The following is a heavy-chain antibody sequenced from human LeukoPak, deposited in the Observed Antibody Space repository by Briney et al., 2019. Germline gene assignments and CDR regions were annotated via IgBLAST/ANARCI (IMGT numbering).Heavy chain of an antibody. Sequence: PSETLSLTCTASGGSINSYGWNWIRQPPGKGLEWIGYIYNIGSTNYNPSLKSRVTISVDASYNQFSLKMTSVTAADTAVYYCASGLRGGYGLHVWDRGTTVTVSS. CDR2: IYNIGST. CDR1: GGSINSYG. D-gene: IGHD3-16*01. V-gene: IGHV4-59*01. J-gene: IGHJ6*02. CDR3: ASGLRGGYGLHV.